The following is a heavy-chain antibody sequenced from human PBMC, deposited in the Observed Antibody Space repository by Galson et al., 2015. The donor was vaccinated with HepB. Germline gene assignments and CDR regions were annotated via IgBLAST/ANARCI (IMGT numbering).Heavy chain of an antibody. V-gene: IGHV3-23*01. Sequence: SLRLSCAASGFTFSSYAMSWVRQAPGKGLEWVSAISGSGGSTYSADAVKGRFTISSDDSKNTLYLQMNSLRAEDTAVYYCARWVDPIAARRGVFDYWGQGTLVTVSS. CDR3: ARWVDPIAARRGVFDY. CDR2: ISGSGGST. J-gene: IGHJ4*02. CDR1: GFTFSSYA. D-gene: IGHD6-6*01.